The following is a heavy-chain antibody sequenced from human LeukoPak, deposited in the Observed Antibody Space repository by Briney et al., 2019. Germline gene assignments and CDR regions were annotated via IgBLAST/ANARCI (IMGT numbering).Heavy chain of an antibody. V-gene: IGHV1-69*13. CDR1: GYTFTSYG. CDR2: IIPIFGTA. CDR3: ARVRYGSGPVDY. Sequence: ASVKVSCKASGYTFTSYGISWVRQAPGQGLEWMGGIIPIFGTANYAQKFQGRVTITADESTSTAYMELSSLRSEDTAVYYCARVRYGSGPVDYWGQGTLVTVSS. D-gene: IGHD3-10*01. J-gene: IGHJ4*02.